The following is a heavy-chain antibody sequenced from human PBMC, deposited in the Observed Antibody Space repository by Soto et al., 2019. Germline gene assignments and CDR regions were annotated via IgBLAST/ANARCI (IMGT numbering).Heavy chain of an antibody. J-gene: IGHJ4*02. CDR1: GFTFSSYA. V-gene: IGHV3-23*01. CDR2: ISGSGGSA. CDR3: VNMMIPRGAFDF. Sequence: SGGSLRLSCAVSGFTFSSYAMTWVRQAPGKGLEWVSSISGSGGSAYYADSVKGRFTISRDNSKNTLYLQMNSLRAEDTAVYYCVNMMIPRGAFDFWGQGTLVTGSS. D-gene: IGHD3-16*01.